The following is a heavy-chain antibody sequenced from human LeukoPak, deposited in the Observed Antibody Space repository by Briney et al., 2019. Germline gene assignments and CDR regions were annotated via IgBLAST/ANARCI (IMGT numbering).Heavy chain of an antibody. V-gene: IGHV4-34*01. CDR3: ARGSRGGSSGGHWYFDL. CDR1: VGSFSGYY. CDR2: INHSGST. D-gene: IGHD4-23*01. Sequence: SSETLSLTCAVYVGSFSGYYWSWIRQPPGKGREWIWEINHSGSTNYNPSLKSRATISVDTSKNQFSLKLTSVTAADTAVYYCARGSRGGSSGGHWYFDLWGRGTLVTVSS. J-gene: IGHJ2*01.